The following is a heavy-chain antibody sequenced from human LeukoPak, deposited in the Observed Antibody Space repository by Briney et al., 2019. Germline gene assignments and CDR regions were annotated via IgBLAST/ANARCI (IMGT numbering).Heavy chain of an antibody. CDR2: IHYSGHT. V-gene: IGHV4-39*07. CDR3: ARIHFQFYYMDV. Sequence: SETLSLTCTVSGGSISTTAYYWGWIRQTPVTGLEWIGNIHYSGHTYYNPSLKSRVTISVDRPKNQVSLKLIAMTAADTAVYYCARIHFQFYYMDVWGKGTTVTVSS. D-gene: IGHD2/OR15-2a*01. J-gene: IGHJ6*03. CDR1: GGSISTTAYY.